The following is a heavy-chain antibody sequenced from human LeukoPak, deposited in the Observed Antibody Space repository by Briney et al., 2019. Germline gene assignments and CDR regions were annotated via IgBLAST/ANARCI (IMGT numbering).Heavy chain of an antibody. Sequence: AASVKVSCKASGGTFSSYAISWVRQAPGQGLEWMGGIIPIFGTANYAQKFQGRVTITTDESTSTAYMELSSLRSEDTAVYYCARGVDYGDYLDYWGQGTLVTVSS. CDR3: ARGVDYGDYLDY. V-gene: IGHV1-69*05. CDR2: IIPIFGTA. CDR1: GGTFSSYA. J-gene: IGHJ4*02. D-gene: IGHD4-17*01.